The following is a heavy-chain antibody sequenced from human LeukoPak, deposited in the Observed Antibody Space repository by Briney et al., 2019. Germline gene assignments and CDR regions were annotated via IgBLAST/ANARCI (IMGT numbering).Heavy chain of an antibody. J-gene: IGHJ4*02. CDR1: GGSFSGYY. CDR2: INRTGST. Sequence: PSETLSLTCAVYGGSFSGYYWSWLRQPPGKGLEWIGEINRTGSTNYNPSLTSRVTISVDTSKNHFSLPLSSVPAADTAVYYGARGTRYYDYVWGSYRSYYFDYWGQGTLVTVSS. V-gene: IGHV4-34*01. CDR3: ARGTRYYDYVWGSYRSYYFDY. D-gene: IGHD3-16*02.